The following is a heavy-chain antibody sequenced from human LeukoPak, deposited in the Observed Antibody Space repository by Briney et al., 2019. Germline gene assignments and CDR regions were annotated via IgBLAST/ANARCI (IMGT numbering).Heavy chain of an antibody. CDR2: ISGSSGII. V-gene: IGHV3-48*01. CDR1: GFTFNTYT. D-gene: IGHD2-15*01. Sequence: PGGSLRLSCAASGFTFNTYTMNWVRQAPGKGLEWVSYISGSSGIIDYADSVRGRFTISRDNAKNSLYLQMNSLRAEDTAVYYCAKDYCSGGSCYHDYWGQGTLVTVSS. J-gene: IGHJ4*02. CDR3: AKDYCSGGSCYHDY.